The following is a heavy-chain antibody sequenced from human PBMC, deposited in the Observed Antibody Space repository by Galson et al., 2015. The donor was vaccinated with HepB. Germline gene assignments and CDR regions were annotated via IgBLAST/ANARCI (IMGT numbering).Heavy chain of an antibody. CDR2: TRYDGSTK. CDR3: TSDTKAYCGADCFSRPSDR. V-gene: IGHV3-30*02. Sequence: SLRLSCAASGFSFSSYGMHWVRQAPGKGLEWVAFTRYDGSTKYYTDSVKGRFTISRDNFKSTLYLQVSSLTPEDTAVYYCTSDTKAYCGADCFSRPSDRWGQGTLVTVSS. D-gene: IGHD2-21*02. CDR1: GFSFSSYG. J-gene: IGHJ5*02.